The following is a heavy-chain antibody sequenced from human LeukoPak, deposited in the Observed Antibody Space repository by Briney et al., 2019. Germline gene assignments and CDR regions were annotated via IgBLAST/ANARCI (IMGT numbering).Heavy chain of an antibody. V-gene: IGHV3-48*03. J-gene: IGHJ4*02. CDR3: ARDPIGSRFGELFAPHFDY. CDR2: ISSSGSTI. D-gene: IGHD3-10*01. Sequence: GGSLRLSCAASGFTFSSYEMNWVRQAPGKGLEWVSYISSSGSTIYYADSVKGRFTISRDNAKNSLYLQMNSLRAEDTAVYYCARDPIGSRFGELFAPHFDYWGQGTLVTVSS. CDR1: GFTFSSYE.